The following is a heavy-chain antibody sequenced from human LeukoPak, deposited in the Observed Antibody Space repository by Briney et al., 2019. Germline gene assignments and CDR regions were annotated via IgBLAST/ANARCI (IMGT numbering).Heavy chain of an antibody. V-gene: IGHV3-23*01. J-gene: IGHJ4*02. CDR3: AKDLVLAVNTFDY. CDR1: GFTFSRYD. D-gene: IGHD4-11*01. Sequence: GGSVSLPRAACGFTFSRYDMTWVRQAPRKGREWVSAIRDSGCSKYYADSAKGRHHISRDNPQNTLYLQMNSLIGEDPAVYYCAKDLVLAVNTFDYWGQGTLVTVSS. CDR2: IRDSGCSK.